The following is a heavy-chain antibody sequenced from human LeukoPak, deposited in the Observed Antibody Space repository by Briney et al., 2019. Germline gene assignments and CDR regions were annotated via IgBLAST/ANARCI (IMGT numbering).Heavy chain of an antibody. V-gene: IGHV3-21*01. CDR3: ARDALRYCSSTSCSLDAFDI. D-gene: IGHD2-2*01. Sequence: GGSLRLSCAASGFTFSSYSMNWVRQAPGKGLEWVSSISSSSSYIYYADSVKGRFTISRDNAKNSLYLQMNSLRAEDTAVYYCARDALRYCSSTSCSLDAFDIWGQGTMVTVSS. J-gene: IGHJ3*02. CDR1: GFTFSSYS. CDR2: ISSSSSYI.